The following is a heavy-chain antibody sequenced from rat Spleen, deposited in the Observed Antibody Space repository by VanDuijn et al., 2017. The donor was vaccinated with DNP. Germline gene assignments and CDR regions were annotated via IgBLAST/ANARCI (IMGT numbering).Heavy chain of an antibody. CDR3: TKRWYGSFDY. Sequence: EVQLVESGGGLVQPGRSLKFSCAASGFTFSDYDMAWVRQAPTKGLEWVASISSTGVVTYYRDSVKGRFTVSRDNRKSILYLQMDGLRSEDTATYYCTKRWYGSFDYWGQGVMVTISP. CDR2: ISSTGVVT. CDR1: GFTFSDYD. V-gene: IGHV5-20*01. D-gene: IGHD1-11*01. J-gene: IGHJ2*01.